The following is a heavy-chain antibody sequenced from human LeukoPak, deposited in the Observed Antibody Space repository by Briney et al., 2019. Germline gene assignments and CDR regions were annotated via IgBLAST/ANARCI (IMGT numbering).Heavy chain of an antibody. D-gene: IGHD6-13*01. CDR3: ATTCSSSGHCFDY. CDR1: GFTFSSFA. CDR2: ISSSSRTI. J-gene: IGHJ4*02. V-gene: IGHV3-48*02. Sequence: GGSLRLSCAASGFTFSSFAMHWVRQAPGKGLECVSYISSSSRTIYYADSVKGRFTISRDNAKNSLYLQMNSLRDEDTAVYYCATTCSSSGHCFDYWGQGTLVTVSS.